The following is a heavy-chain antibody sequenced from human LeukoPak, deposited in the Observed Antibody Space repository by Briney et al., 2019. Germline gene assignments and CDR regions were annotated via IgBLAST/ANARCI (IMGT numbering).Heavy chain of an antibody. D-gene: IGHD3-10*01. CDR3: ARDKFEGVRGVTHLYFDY. J-gene: IGHJ4*02. CDR2: IYTSGST. V-gene: IGHV4-61*02. CDR1: GGSISSGSYY. Sequence: PSETLSLTCTVSGGSISSGSYYWSWLRQPAGKGLEWIGRIYTSGSTNYNPSLKSRVTMSVDTSKNQFSLKLSSVTAADTAVYYCARDKFEGVRGVTHLYFDYWGQGTLVTVSS.